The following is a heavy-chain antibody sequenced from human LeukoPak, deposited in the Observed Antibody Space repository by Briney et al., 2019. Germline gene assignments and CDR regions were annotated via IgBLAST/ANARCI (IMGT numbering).Heavy chain of an antibody. D-gene: IGHD3-10*01. Sequence: GGSLRLSCAASGFTFSSYSMNWVRQAPGKGLEWASVLYSGSNTYYTDSVKGRFAISRNYSRNTVYLQMNSLRAEDTAVYYCARESGFGELFPYAFDIWGQGTVVTVSS. J-gene: IGHJ3*02. V-gene: IGHV3-53*01. CDR2: LYSGSNT. CDR1: GFTFSSYS. CDR3: ARESGFGELFPYAFDI.